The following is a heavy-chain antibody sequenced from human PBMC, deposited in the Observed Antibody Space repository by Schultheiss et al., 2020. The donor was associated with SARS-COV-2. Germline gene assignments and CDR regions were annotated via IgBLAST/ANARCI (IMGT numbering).Heavy chain of an antibody. J-gene: IGHJ6*02. CDR2: IYHSGST. CDR3: AREVIYERSYYYYYGMDV. D-gene: IGHD3-22*01. V-gene: IGHV4-4*02. CDR1: GGSISSSNW. Sequence: SETLSLTCAVSGGSISSSNWWSWVRQPPGKGLEWIGEIYHSGSTNYNPSLKSRVTISVDKSKNQFSLKLSSVTAADTAVYYCAREVIYERSYYYYYGMDVWGQGTTVTVSS.